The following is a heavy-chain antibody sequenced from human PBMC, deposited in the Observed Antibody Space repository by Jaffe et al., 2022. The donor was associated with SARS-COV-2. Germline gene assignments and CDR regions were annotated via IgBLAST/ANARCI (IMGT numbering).Heavy chain of an antibody. D-gene: IGHD3-22*01. Sequence: EVQLVESGGGLVQPGGSLRLSCAASGFTVSSNYMNWVRQAPGKGLEWVSVIYSGGSTYYADSVKGRFTISRDNSKNTLYLQMNSLRAEDTAVYYCARDGYDSSGHDAFDIWGQGTMVTVSS. V-gene: IGHV3-66*02. CDR2: IYSGGST. CDR1: GFTVSSNY. J-gene: IGHJ3*02. CDR3: ARDGYDSSGHDAFDI.